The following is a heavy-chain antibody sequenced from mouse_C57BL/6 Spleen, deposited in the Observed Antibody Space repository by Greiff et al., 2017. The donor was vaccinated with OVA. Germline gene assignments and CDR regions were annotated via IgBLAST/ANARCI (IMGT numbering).Heavy chain of an antibody. CDR3: ARDYYYGSSYVGYFDY. V-gene: IGHV1-80*01. Sequence: QVQLQQSGAELVKPGASVKISCKASGYAFSSYWMNWVKQRPGKGLEWIGQIYPGDGDTNYNGKFKGKATLTADKSSSTAYMQLSSLTSEDSAVYFCARDYYYGSSYVGYFDYWGQGTTLTVSS. D-gene: IGHD1-1*01. CDR1: GYAFSSYW. CDR2: IYPGDGDT. J-gene: IGHJ2*01.